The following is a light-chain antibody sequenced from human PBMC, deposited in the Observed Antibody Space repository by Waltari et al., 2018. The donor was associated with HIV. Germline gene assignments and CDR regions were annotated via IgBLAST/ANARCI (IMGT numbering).Light chain of an antibody. CDR3: NSRDSSGNHGEV. Sequence: SSELTQDPAVSVALGQTVRITCQGDSLRSYYASWYQQKPGQAPVLVIYGKNNRPSGIPDRFSGSSSGNTASLPITGAQAEDEADYYGNSRDSSGNHGEVFGGGTKLTVL. CDR1: SLRSYY. J-gene: IGLJ2*01. CDR2: GKN. V-gene: IGLV3-19*01.